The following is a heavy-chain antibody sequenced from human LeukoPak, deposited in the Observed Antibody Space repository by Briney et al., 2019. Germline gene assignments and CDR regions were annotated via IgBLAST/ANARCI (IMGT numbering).Heavy chain of an antibody. Sequence: GGSLRLSCAASGFTFSSYGMHWVRQAPGKGLEWVAFIRYDGSNKYYADSVKGRFTISRDNSKNTLYLQMNSLRAEDTAVYYCAKDRIPDLTYYDFWSGYHLGMDVWGKGTTVTVSS. CDR3: AKDRIPDLTYYDFWSGYHLGMDV. D-gene: IGHD3-3*01. CDR2: IRYDGSNK. V-gene: IGHV3-30*02. CDR1: GFTFSSYG. J-gene: IGHJ6*04.